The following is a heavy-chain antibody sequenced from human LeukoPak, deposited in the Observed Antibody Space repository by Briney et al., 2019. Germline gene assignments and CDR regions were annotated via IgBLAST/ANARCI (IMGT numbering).Heavy chain of an antibody. Sequence: ASVKVSCKASGYTFTSYDINWVRQATGQGLEWMGWMNPNSGNTGYAQKFQGRVTMTRNTSISTAYMELSRLRSDDTAVYYCARDGLGFGELFSYYYYYGMDVWGQGTTVTVSS. CDR3: ARDGLGFGELFSYYYYYGMDV. V-gene: IGHV1-8*01. CDR2: MNPNSGNT. D-gene: IGHD3-10*01. CDR1: GYTFTSYD. J-gene: IGHJ6*02.